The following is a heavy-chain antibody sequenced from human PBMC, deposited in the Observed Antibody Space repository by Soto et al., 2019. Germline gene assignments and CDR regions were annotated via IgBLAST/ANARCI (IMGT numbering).Heavy chain of an antibody. J-gene: IGHJ4*02. CDR2: IYYSGST. CDR1: GGSISSSSYY. CDR3: ASAWYYFDY. Sequence: SETLSLTCTVSGGSISSSSYYWGWIRQPPGKGLEWIGSIYYSGSTYYNPSLKSRVTISVDTSKNQFSLKLISVTAADTAVYYCASAWYYFDYWGQGTLVTVSS. D-gene: IGHD2-8*02. V-gene: IGHV4-39*01.